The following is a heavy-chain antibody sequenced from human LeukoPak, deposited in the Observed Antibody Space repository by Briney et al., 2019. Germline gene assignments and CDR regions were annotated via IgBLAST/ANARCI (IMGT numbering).Heavy chain of an antibody. CDR3: GRVDRYDYVWGSYRWEAFDI. V-gene: IGHV1-18*01. Sequence: ASVKVSCKASGYTFTTYGVGWVRQAPGQGREWMGWISAYTGETSYAQKLQGRVTMTTDTSTSTAYMELRSLRSDDTAVYYCGRVDRYDYVWGSYRWEAFDIWGQGTMVTVSS. D-gene: IGHD3-16*02. CDR1: GYTFTTYG. CDR2: ISAYTGET. J-gene: IGHJ3*02.